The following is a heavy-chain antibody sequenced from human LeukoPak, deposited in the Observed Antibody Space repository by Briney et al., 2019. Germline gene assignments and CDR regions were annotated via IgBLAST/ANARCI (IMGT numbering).Heavy chain of an antibody. D-gene: IGHD6-19*01. CDR3: ARSYGSGFSDFGY. CDR2: ISGSGENI. Sequence: GGSLRLSCAASGFTFSAYSMTWVRQAPGKGPEWVSTISGSGENIYYADSVKGRFTISRDNAKNSLYLQMNSLRAEDTAVYYCARSYGSGFSDFGYWGQGTLVTVSS. J-gene: IGHJ4*02. CDR1: GFTFSAYS. V-gene: IGHV3-21*01.